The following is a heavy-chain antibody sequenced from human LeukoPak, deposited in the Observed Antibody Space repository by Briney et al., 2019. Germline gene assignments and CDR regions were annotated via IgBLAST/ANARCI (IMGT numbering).Heavy chain of an antibody. CDR2: IIPIFGTA. CDR3: APLPERITMVRGVISNWFDP. J-gene: IGHJ5*02. V-gene: IGHV1-69*06. Sequence: SVKVSCKASGYTFTSYYMHWVRQAPGQGLEWMGGIIPIFGTANYAQKFQGRVTITADKSTSTAYMELSSLRSEDTAVYYCAPLPERITMVRGVISNWFDPWGQGTLVTVSS. CDR1: GYTFTSYY. D-gene: IGHD3-10*01.